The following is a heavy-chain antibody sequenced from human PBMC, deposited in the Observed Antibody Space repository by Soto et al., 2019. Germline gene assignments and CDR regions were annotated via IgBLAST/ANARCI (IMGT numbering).Heavy chain of an antibody. CDR2: IYSSGDT. V-gene: IGHV4-4*07. Sequence: QVQLQESGPGLVKPSETLSLTCIVSGGSISSYYWSWIRQPAGKGLEWIGRIYSSGDTYYNPSLTSRLTMSIDTSRNQFSLRLSSVTAADTAVYYCARDAYYFDTSGYYLADNWGQGTLVTFSS. J-gene: IGHJ1*01. CDR3: ARDAYYFDTSGYYLADN. CDR1: GGSISSYY. D-gene: IGHD3-22*01.